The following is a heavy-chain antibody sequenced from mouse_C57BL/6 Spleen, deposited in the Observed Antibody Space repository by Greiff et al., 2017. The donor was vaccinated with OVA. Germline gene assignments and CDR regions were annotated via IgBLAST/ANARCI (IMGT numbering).Heavy chain of an antibody. V-gene: IGHV5-4*03. J-gene: IGHJ3*01. D-gene: IGHD2-5*01. CDR1: GFTFSSYA. Sequence: EVNVVESGGGLVKPGGSLKLSCAASGFTFSSYAMSWVRQTPEKRLEWVATISDGGSYTYYPDNVKGRFTISRDNAKNNLYLQMSHLKSEDTAMYYCARLSNAYWGQGTLVTVSA. CDR3: ARLSNAY. CDR2: ISDGGSYT.